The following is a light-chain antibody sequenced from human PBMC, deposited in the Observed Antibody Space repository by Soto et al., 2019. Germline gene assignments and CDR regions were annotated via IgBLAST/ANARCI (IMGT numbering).Light chain of an antibody. CDR1: QSVSSN. CDR3: QQYKNGWT. J-gene: IGKJ1*01. V-gene: IGKV3-15*01. Sequence: EIVMTQSPATLSVSPGERATLSCRASQSVSSNLAWYQQKPGQAPRLLIYGASTRATGIPAKFSGGGSGTEITLTISSLQSEDFAIYYCQQYKNGWTFGQGTKVEIK. CDR2: GAS.